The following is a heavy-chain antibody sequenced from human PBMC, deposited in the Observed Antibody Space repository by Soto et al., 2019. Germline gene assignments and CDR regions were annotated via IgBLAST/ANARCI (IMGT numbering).Heavy chain of an antibody. Sequence: GGSLRLSCAASGFTFSSYAMSWVRQAPGKGLEWVSAISGSGGSTYYADSVKGRFTISRDNSKNTLYLQMNSLRAEDTAVYYCARALFGVVISGNFDYWGQGTLVTVSS. CDR3: ARALFGVVISGNFDY. D-gene: IGHD3-3*01. V-gene: IGHV3-23*01. CDR2: ISGSGGST. J-gene: IGHJ4*02. CDR1: GFTFSSYA.